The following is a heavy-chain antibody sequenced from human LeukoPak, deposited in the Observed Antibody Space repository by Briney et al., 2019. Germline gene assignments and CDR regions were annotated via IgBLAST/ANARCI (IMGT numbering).Heavy chain of an antibody. CDR2: IKEDGTYT. CDR3: ARDFDMGITPGDDFDF. CDR1: GFSFSKYW. J-gene: IGHJ4*02. V-gene: IGHV3-74*01. D-gene: IGHD3-9*01. Sequence: HPGGSLRLSCAASGFSFSKYWMHWVRQTPGEGLVWVSRIKEDGTYTIYADSVKGRFTISRDNARNTVFLQMNSLRAEDTAVYYCARDFDMGITPGDDFDFWGQGTLVTVSS.